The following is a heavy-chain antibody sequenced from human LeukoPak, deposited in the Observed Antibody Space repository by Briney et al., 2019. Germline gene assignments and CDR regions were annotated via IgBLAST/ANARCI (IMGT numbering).Heavy chain of an antibody. Sequence: GGSLRLSCAASGFTFSNYAMTWVRQAPGKGLEWVSTFSNSGGDTYYADCAKGRFTISRDNSKNTLSLQMNSLRAEDTAIYYCAKESPQWLLDSWGQGTLVTVSS. CDR1: GFTFSNYA. CDR3: AKESPQWLLDS. V-gene: IGHV3-23*01. D-gene: IGHD3-22*01. CDR2: FSNSGGDT. J-gene: IGHJ4*02.